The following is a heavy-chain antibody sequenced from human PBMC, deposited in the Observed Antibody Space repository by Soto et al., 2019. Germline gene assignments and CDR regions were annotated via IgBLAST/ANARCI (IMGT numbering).Heavy chain of an antibody. V-gene: IGHV3-30*18. CDR1: GFTLSSYG. CDR3: AKVVGATFDY. D-gene: IGHD1-26*01. J-gene: IGHJ4*02. Sequence: PGGSLRLSCAASGFTLSSYGMHWVRQAPGKGLEWVAVISYDGSNKYYADSVKGRFTISRDNSKNTLYLQMNSLRAEDTALYYCAKVVGATFDYWGQGTLVTVSS. CDR2: ISYDGSNK.